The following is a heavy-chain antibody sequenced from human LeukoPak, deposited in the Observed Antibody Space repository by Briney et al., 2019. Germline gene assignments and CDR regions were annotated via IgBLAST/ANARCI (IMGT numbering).Heavy chain of an antibody. D-gene: IGHD3-3*01. CDR2: ISGSGGST. CDR3: ASGHYDFWSGYYPADY. J-gene: IGHJ4*02. V-gene: IGHV3-23*01. CDR1: GLTFSSYA. Sequence: PEGSLRLSCAASGLTFSSYAMSWVRQAPGKGLEWVSAISGSGGSTYYADSVKGRFTISRDNSKNTLYLQMNSLRAEDTAVYYCASGHYDFWSGYYPADYWGQGTLVTVSS.